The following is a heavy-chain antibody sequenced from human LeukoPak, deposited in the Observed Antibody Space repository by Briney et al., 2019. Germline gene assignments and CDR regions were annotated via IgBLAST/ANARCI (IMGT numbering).Heavy chain of an antibody. J-gene: IGHJ4*02. V-gene: IGHV3-30*04. CDR3: ARDTQHTIFGVVIIQGPGY. D-gene: IGHD3-3*01. CDR2: ISYDGSNK. Sequence: GSLRLSCAASGFTFSSYAMHWVRQAPGKGLEWVAVISYDGSNKYYADSVKGRFTISRDNSKNTLYLQMNSLRAEDTAVYYCARDTQHTIFGVVIIQGPGYWGQGTLVTVSS. CDR1: GFTFSSYA.